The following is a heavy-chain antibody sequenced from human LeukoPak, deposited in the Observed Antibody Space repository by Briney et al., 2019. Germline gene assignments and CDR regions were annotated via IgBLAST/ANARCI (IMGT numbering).Heavy chain of an antibody. Sequence: PSETLSLTCAVYGGSFSGYYWSWIRQPPGKGLEWIGEINHSGSTKYNPSLKSRITISVDTSKNQFSLMLSSVTAADTAVYYCARFGITVVRGGKYYFDYWGQGTLVTVSS. CDR1: GGSFSGYY. V-gene: IGHV4-34*01. D-gene: IGHD3-10*01. CDR2: INHSGST. CDR3: ARFGITVVRGGKYYFDY. J-gene: IGHJ4*02.